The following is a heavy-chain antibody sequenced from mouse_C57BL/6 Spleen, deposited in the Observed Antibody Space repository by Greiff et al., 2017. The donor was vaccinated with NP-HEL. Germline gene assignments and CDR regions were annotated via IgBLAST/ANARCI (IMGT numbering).Heavy chain of an antibody. Sequence: QVQLQQSGPELVKPGASVKISCKASGYAFSSSWMNWVKQRPGKGLEWIGRIYPGDGDTNYNGKFKGKATLTADTSSSTAYMQLSSLTSEDSAVYFCAREIYDDSYAMDYWGQGTSVTVSS. CDR1: GYAFSSSW. CDR3: AREIYDDSYAMDY. D-gene: IGHD2-3*01. V-gene: IGHV1-82*01. J-gene: IGHJ4*01. CDR2: IYPGDGDT.